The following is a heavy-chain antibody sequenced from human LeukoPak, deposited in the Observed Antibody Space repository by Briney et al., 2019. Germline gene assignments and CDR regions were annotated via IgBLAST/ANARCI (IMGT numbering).Heavy chain of an antibody. J-gene: IGHJ4*02. D-gene: IGHD2-2*01. Sequence: GGSLRLSCAASGFTFSSYAMSWVRQAPGKGLEWVSAISGSGGSTYYADSVKGRFTFSRDNSKNTLYLQMNSLRAEDTAVYYCARTGGIVVVPAAKGNDYWGQGTLVTVSS. CDR3: ARTGGIVVVPAAKGNDY. V-gene: IGHV3-23*01. CDR2: ISGSGGST. CDR1: GFTFSSYA.